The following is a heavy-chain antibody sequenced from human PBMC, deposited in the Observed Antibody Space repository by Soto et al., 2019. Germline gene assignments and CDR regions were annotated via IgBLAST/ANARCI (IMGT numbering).Heavy chain of an antibody. V-gene: IGHV3-30*18. D-gene: IGHD1-26*01. J-gene: IGHJ4*02. Sequence: QVQLVESGGGVVQPGRSLRLSCAASGFTFSSYGMHWVRQAPGKGLEWVAVISYDGSNKYYADSVKGRFTISRDNSKNTLYLQMNSLRAEDTAVYYCAKDRIVGATAWGYSFDYWGQGTLVTVSS. CDR1: GFTFSSYG. CDR3: AKDRIVGATAWGYSFDY. CDR2: ISYDGSNK.